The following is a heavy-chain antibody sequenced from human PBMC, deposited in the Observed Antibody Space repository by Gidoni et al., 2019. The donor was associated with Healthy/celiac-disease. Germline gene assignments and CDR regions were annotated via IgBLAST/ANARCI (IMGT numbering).Heavy chain of an antibody. CDR3: ARDNRPTYYDFWSGYPPPGRHHWYFDL. CDR1: GFTFRDYY. D-gene: IGHD3-3*01. CDR2: ISSSGRTI. J-gene: IGHJ2*01. Sequence: QVQLVESGGGLVKPGGSLRLSCAASGFTFRDYYMSWIRQAPGTGLEWVSYISSSGRTIYYADSVKGRFTISRDNAKNSLYLQMNSLRAEDTAVYYCARDNRPTYYDFWSGYPPPGRHHWYFDLWGRGTLVTVSS. V-gene: IGHV3-11*01.